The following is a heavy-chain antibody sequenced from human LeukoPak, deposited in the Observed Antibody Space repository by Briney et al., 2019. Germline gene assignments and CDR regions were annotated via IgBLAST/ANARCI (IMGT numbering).Heavy chain of an antibody. CDR1: GFTLSTFG. J-gene: IGHJ4*02. D-gene: IGHD2-2*03. V-gene: IGHV3-7*03. CDR2: IKEDGSKK. CDR3: ARALDA. Sequence: GGSLRLSCAASGFTLSTFGMHWVRKPPGKGLEWVANIKEDGSKKYHADSVKGRFSISRDNAKNSLYLQMNSLRAEDTAVYYCARALDAWGQGTLLTVSS.